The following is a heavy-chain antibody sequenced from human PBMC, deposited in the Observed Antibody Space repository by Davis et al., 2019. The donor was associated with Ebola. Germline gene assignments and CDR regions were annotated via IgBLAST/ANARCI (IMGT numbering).Heavy chain of an antibody. V-gene: IGHV1-69*06. CDR1: GGTFDAYA. D-gene: IGHD3-22*01. J-gene: IGHJ6*02. Sequence: AASVKVSCKASGGTFDAYAISWVRQAPGQGLEWMGGIIPIFGTTNYAQKFQGRVTITADKSTSTAYLELSSLRSEDTAVYYCATASSDYHYYYAMDVWGQGTTVTVSS. CDR2: IIPIFGTT. CDR3: ATASSDYHYYYAMDV.